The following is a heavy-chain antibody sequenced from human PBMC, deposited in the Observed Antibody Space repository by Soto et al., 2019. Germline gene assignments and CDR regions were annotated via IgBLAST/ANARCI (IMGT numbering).Heavy chain of an antibody. D-gene: IGHD3-10*01. CDR1: GGSISSSSYY. J-gene: IGHJ5*02. CDR3: GRLRLLWLGELSARFDP. CDR2: IYYSGST. Sequence: QLQLQESGPGLVKPSETLSLTCTVSGGSISSSSYYWGWIRQPPGKGLEWIGSIYYSGSTYYNPSLKSRVPISVDPSKTQFSLKLSSVTAAATALYYCGRLRLLWLGELSARFDPWGQGTLVTVSS. V-gene: IGHV4-39*01.